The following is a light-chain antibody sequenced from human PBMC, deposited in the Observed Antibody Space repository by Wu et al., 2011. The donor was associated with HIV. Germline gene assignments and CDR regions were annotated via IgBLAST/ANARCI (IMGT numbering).Light chain of an antibody. CDR2: DAS. Sequence: TQSPSTLSASVGDRVSITCRASQAISRWLAWYQQKPGQAPRLLIYDASRRATGIPARFSGSGSETDFTLTISSLEPEDFAVYYCQQRSNWPPITFGQGTRLEIK. J-gene: IGKJ5*01. V-gene: IGKV3-11*01. CDR3: QQRSNWPPIT. CDR1: QAISRW.